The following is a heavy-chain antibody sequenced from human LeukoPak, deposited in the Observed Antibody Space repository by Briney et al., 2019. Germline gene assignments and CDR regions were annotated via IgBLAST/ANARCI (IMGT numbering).Heavy chain of an antibody. D-gene: IGHD3-10*01. CDR2: TDPRTGNV. CDR3: AREPTDGSCYFDY. CDR1: GYTFTKSY. Sequence: ASVKVSCKASGYTFTKSYMHWVRQAPGQGLEWVGRTDPRTGNVHYAKKFEGRLTVTRDTSTSTVYMDLSSLRFEDTAAYYCAREPTDGSCYFDYWGQGTLVTVSS. V-gene: IGHV1-46*01. J-gene: IGHJ4*02.